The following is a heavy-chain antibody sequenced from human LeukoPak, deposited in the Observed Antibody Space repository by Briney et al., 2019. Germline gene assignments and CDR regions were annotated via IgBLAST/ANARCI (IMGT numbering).Heavy chain of an antibody. CDR1: GFTFSSYW. CDR2: INSDGSST. J-gene: IGHJ5*02. CDR3: ARDGGTIFGVVIIRGRGWFDP. V-gene: IGHV3-74*01. Sequence: QPGGSLRLSCAASGFTFSSYWMHWVRHAPGKGLVWVSRINSDGSSTSYADSVKGRFTISRDNAKNTLYLQMNSLRAEDTAVYYCARDGGTIFGVVIIRGRGWFDPWGQGTLVTVSS. D-gene: IGHD3-3*01.